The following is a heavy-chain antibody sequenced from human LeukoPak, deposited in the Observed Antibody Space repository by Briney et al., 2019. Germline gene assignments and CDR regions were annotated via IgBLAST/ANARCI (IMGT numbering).Heavy chain of an antibody. CDR2: IIGSGITT. J-gene: IGHJ6*02. CDR1: GFTFSSYP. CDR3: ARDLGYGSGIYYYYGMDV. V-gene: IGHV3-23*01. Sequence: PGGSLRLSCAASGFTFSSYPMSWVRQAPGKGLEWVSVIIGSGITTFYADSVKGRFTISRHNSKNTLYLQMNSLRAEDTAVYYCARDLGYGSGIYYYYGMDVWGQGTTVTVSS. D-gene: IGHD3-10*01.